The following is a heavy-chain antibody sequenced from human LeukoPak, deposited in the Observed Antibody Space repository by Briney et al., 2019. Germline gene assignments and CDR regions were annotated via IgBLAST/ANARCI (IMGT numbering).Heavy chain of an antibody. CDR1: GFPLSSYS. Sequence: PGGSLRLSCAASGFPLSSYSINWVRQAPGKGLEWVSYINIDSITVNYADSVKGRFTISRDNAKNSLYLQMNSLRAEDTAVYYCARLNDYGDFDAFDIWGQGTMVTVSS. V-gene: IGHV3-48*01. CDR2: INIDSITV. D-gene: IGHD4-17*01. CDR3: ARLNDYGDFDAFDI. J-gene: IGHJ3*02.